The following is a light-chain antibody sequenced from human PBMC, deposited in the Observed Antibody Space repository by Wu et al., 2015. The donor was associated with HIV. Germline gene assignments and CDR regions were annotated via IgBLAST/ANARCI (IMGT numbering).Light chain of an antibody. CDR2: GTS. CDR3: QQYEDSSRT. J-gene: IGKJ1*01. Sequence: EIVLTQSPGSLSLSPGERATLSCRASQSVGTRYVAWYQQEPGQAPRLLLYGTSNRATDISDRFSGSGSGTDFTLTISRLEPEDFAVYYCQQYEDSSRTFGQGTKVEI. V-gene: IGKV3-20*01. CDR1: QSVGTRY.